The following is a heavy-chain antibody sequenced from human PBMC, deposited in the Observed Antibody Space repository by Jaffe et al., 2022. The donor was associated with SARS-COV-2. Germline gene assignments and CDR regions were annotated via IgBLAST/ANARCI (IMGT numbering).Heavy chain of an antibody. CDR2: ISSSSTTI. D-gene: IGHD5-18*01. Sequence: EVQLVESGGGLLQPGGSLRLSCVASGFTFSGYSMNWVRQAPGKGLEWISYISSSSTTIYYADSVKGRFTISRDNTKSSLFLQMNSLRDEDTAVYYCARREYTYNSLGYWGRGTLVTVSS. CDR3: ARREYTYNSLGY. V-gene: IGHV3-48*02. J-gene: IGHJ4*02. CDR1: GFTFSGYS.